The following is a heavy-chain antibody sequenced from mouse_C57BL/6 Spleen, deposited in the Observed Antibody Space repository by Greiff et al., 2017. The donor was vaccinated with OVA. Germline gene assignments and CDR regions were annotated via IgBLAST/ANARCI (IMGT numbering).Heavy chain of an antibody. CDR3: ARITTVVASDY. D-gene: IGHD1-1*01. V-gene: IGHV1-22*01. J-gene: IGHJ2*01. Sequence: VHVKQSGPELVKPGASVKMSCKASGYTFTDYNMHWVKQSHGKSLEWIGYINPNNGGTSSNQKFKGKATLTVNKSSSTAYMELRSLTSEDSAVYYCARITTVVASDYWGQGTTLTVSS. CDR2: INPNNGGT. CDR1: GYTFTDYN.